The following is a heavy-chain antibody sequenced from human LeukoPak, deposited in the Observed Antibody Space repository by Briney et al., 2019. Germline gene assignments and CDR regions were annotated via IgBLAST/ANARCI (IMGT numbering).Heavy chain of an antibody. D-gene: IGHD1-26*01. CDR2: IKQDGSEK. Sequence: GGSLRLSCAASGFTFSTYWMSWVRQAPGKGLEWVANIKQDGSEKYYVDSVKGRFTISRDNAKNSLYLQMNSLRAEDTALYYCAKDSRGSYSFSMDVWGQGTTVTVSS. J-gene: IGHJ6*03. CDR3: AKDSRGSYSFSMDV. V-gene: IGHV3-7*03. CDR1: GFTFSTYW.